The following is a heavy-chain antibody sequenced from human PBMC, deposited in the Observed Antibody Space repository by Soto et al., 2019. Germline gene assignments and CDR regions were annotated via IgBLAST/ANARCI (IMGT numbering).Heavy chain of an antibody. CDR3: ARTVGYYYYGMDV. CDR1: GGSFSGYY. J-gene: IGHJ6*02. CDR2: INHSGST. Sequence: PSETLSLTCAVYGGSFSGYYWSWIRQPPGKGLEWIGEINHSGSTNYNPSLKSRVTISVDTSKNQFPLKLSSVTAADTAVYYCARTVGYYYYGMDVWGQGTTVTVSS. D-gene: IGHD2-15*01. V-gene: IGHV4-34*01.